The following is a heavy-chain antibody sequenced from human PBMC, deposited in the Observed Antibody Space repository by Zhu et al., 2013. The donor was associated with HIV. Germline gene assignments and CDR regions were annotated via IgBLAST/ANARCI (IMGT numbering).Heavy chain of an antibody. D-gene: IGHD2-2*01. CDR1: GYTFTSYD. V-gene: IGHV1-8*01. CDR3: ARGLPPLASLGDIVVVPAAGPPMKHNWFDP. CDR2: MNPNSGNT. Sequence: QVQLVQSGAEVKKPGASVKVSCKASGYTFTSYDINWVRQATGQGLEWMGWMNPNSGNTGYAQKFQGRVTMTRNTSISTAYMELSSLRSEDTAVYYCARGLPPLASLGDIVVVPAAGPPMKHNWFDPWGQGTLVTVSS. J-gene: IGHJ5*02.